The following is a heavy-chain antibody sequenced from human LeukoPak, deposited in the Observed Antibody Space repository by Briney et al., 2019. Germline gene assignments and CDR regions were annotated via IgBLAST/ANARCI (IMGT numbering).Heavy chain of an antibody. CDR3: ATTALGYYYDSSGYYRAYFDY. Sequence: VASVKVSCKVSGYTLTELSMHWVRQAPGKGLEWMGGFDPEDGETIYAQKFQGRVTMTEDTSTDTAYMELSSLRSEDTAVYYCATTALGYYYDSSGYYRAYFDYWGQGTLVTVSS. V-gene: IGHV1-24*01. J-gene: IGHJ4*02. CDR1: GYTLTELS. CDR2: FDPEDGET. D-gene: IGHD3-22*01.